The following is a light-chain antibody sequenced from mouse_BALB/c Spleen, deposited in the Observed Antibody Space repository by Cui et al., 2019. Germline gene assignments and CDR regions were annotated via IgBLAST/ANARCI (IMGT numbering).Light chain of an antibody. CDR1: TSVSC. CDR3: QQRSSYPYT. CDR2: RTS. Sequence: HIVLTQSPAIMSASPGEMVTITCSASTSVSCIHSFQQKPGSSPKMWINRTSNLASGVPARFSGSGSGASYSLTISRMEAEDAATYYCQQRSSYPYTFGGGTKLEIK. V-gene: IGKV4-57*01. J-gene: IGKJ2*01.